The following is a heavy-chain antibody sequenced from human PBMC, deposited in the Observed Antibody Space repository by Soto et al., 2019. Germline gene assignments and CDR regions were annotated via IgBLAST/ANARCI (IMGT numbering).Heavy chain of an antibody. J-gene: IGHJ4*02. CDR2: ISDDGSNQ. CDR1: GFTFKSFA. D-gene: IGHD1-26*01. V-gene: IGHV3-30*18. CDR3: AKDLYSGSYSSYYFHH. Sequence: GGSLRLSCAASGFTFKSFAMHWVRQAPGKGLEWVAFISDDGSNQYFADSVTGRCTISRDNSENTVSLQIDSLRPGDTAVYYCAKDLYSGSYSSYYFHHWGQGNLVTVSS.